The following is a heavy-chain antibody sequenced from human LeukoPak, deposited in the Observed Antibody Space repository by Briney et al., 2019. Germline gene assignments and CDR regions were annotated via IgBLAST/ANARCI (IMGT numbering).Heavy chain of an antibody. CDR2: IYSSGST. D-gene: IGHD3-10*01. CDR1: GGSIRGYY. Sequence: SETLSLTCNVSGGSIRGYYWSWIRQPPGKGLEWIGYIYSSGSTNYNPSLKSRVTMSVDTSKNQFSLKVNSVTAADTAVYYCARVYDSGSQAYFYYMDVWGKGTTVTTSS. V-gene: IGHV4-59*01. CDR3: ARVYDSGSQAYFYYMDV. J-gene: IGHJ6*03.